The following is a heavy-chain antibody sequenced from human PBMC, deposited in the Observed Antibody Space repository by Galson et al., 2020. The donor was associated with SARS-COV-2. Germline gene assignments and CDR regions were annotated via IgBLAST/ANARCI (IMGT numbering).Heavy chain of an antibody. J-gene: IGHJ4*02. V-gene: IGHV3-66*01. CDR3: ARDLVVRGATY. CDR2: IYSGGST. CDR1: GFTVSSNY. D-gene: IGHD3-10*01. Sequence: GESLKISCAASGFTVSSNYMSWVHQAPGKGLEWVSVIYSGGSTYYADSVKGRFTISRDNSENTLYLQMNSLRAEDTAVYYCARDLVVRGATYWGQGTLVTVSS.